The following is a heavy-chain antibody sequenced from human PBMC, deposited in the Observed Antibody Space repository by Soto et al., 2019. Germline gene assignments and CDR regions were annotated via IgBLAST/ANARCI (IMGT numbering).Heavy chain of an antibody. V-gene: IGHV3-21*01. D-gene: IGHD3-10*01. J-gene: IGHJ5*02. CDR2: ISSSSSYI. CDR3: ARGPLGGYGSGSSGWFDP. Sequence: GGSLRLSCAASGFTFSSYSMNWVRQAPGKGLEWVSSISSSSSYIYYADSVKGRFTISRDNAKNSLYLQMNSLRAEDTAVYYCARGPLGGYGSGSSGWFDPWGQGTLVTVSS. CDR1: GFTFSSYS.